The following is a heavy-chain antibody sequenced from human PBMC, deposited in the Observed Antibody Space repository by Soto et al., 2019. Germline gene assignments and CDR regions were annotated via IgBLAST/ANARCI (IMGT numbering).Heavy chain of an antibody. J-gene: IGHJ4*02. V-gene: IGHV3-48*02. D-gene: IGHD3-16*01. CDR2: ISSSSSTI. CDR1: GFTFSSYS. Sequence: GGSLRLSCAASGFTFSSYSMNWVRQAPGKGLEWVSYISSSSSTIYYADSVKGRFTISRDNAKNSLYLQMNSLRDEDTAVYYCARDYVWGSWTPAHQDYWGQGTLVTVSS. CDR3: ARDYVWGSWTPAHQDY.